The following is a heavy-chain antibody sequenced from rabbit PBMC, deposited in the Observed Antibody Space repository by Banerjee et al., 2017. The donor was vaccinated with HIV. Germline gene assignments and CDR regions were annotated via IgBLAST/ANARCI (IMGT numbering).Heavy chain of an antibody. J-gene: IGHJ4*01. CDR1: GFSFNNKYV. CDR2: IYVGSIGDT. CDR3: ARDLAGVIGWNFDL. V-gene: IGHV1S45*01. Sequence: QEQLEESGGDLVKPEGSLTLTCTASGFSFNNKYVMCWVRQAPGKGLEWIACIYVGSIGDTYYASWAKGRFTISKTSSTTVALQMTSLTAADTATYFCARDLAGVIGWNFDLWGQGTLVTVS. D-gene: IGHD4-1*01.